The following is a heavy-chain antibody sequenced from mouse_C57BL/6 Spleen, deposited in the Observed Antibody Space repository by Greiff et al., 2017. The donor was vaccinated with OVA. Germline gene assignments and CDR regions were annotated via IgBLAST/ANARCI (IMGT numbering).Heavy chain of an antibody. D-gene: IGHD2-3*01. Sequence: VQLQQSGPELVKPGASVKISCKASGYAFSSSWMNWVKQRPGKGLEWIGRIYPGDGDTNYNGKFKGKATLTADKSSSTAYMQLSSLTSEDSAVYFCAGRDGYYHYFDYWDQGTTLTVS. CDR2: IYPGDGDT. J-gene: IGHJ2*01. V-gene: IGHV1-82*01. CDR3: AGRDGYYHYFDY. CDR1: GYAFSSSW.